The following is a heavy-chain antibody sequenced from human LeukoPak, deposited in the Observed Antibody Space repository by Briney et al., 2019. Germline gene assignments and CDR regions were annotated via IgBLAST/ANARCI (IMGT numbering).Heavy chain of an antibody. CDR1: GFSVSSIY. Sequence: GSLRLSCAASGFSVSSIYMSWVRQAPGKGLEWVSVIYSGDSTYYADSVRGRFTISRDNSKNTLYLQMNSLRVEDTAVYYCARDMGFGDLMGYWGQGTLVTVSS. D-gene: IGHD3-10*01. V-gene: IGHV3-53*01. J-gene: IGHJ4*02. CDR2: IYSGDST. CDR3: ARDMGFGDLMGY.